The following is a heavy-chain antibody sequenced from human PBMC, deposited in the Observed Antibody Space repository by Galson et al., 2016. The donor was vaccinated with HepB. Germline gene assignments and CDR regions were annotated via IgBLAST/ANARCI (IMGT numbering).Heavy chain of an antibody. CDR1: GFTFSNYA. Sequence: SLRLSCAVSGFTFSNYAMHWVRQAPGKGLEWVAVTDGTNKCYADSVKGRFTISRDDSKSTLYLQMDRLRAEDTAVYYCATDPIVGVPDYFDYWGQGTLVTVSS. CDR3: ATDPIVGVPDYFDY. CDR2: TDGTNK. D-gene: IGHD1-26*01. J-gene: IGHJ4*02. V-gene: IGHV3-30-3*01.